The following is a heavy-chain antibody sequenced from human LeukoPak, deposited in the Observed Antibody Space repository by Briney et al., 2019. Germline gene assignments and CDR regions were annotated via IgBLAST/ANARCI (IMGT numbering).Heavy chain of an antibody. Sequence: SVKVSCKASGGTFSSYAISWVRQAPGQGLEWMGGIIPIFGTANYAQKFQARVTMTTDTSTSTAYMELRSLRSDDTAMYYCARDEKQIAAAGDYWGQGTLVTVSS. CDR2: IIPIFGTA. V-gene: IGHV1-69*05. CDR1: GGTFSSYA. D-gene: IGHD6-13*01. CDR3: ARDEKQIAAAGDY. J-gene: IGHJ4*02.